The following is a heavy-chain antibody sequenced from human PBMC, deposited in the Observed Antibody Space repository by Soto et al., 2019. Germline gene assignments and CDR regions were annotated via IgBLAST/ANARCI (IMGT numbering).Heavy chain of an antibody. CDR2: ISAYNGNT. Sequence: QVQLVQSGAEVKKPGASVKVSCKASGYTFTSYGISWVRQAPGQGPAWMGWISAYNGNTNYAQKLQGRVTMTTETSTSTAYMVLRSLSSDDTAVYYCARARYYDSSGYYYCWFDPWGQGNLVTVSS. CDR1: GYTFTSYG. D-gene: IGHD3-22*01. J-gene: IGHJ5*02. CDR3: ARARYYDSSGYYYCWFDP. V-gene: IGHV1-18*01.